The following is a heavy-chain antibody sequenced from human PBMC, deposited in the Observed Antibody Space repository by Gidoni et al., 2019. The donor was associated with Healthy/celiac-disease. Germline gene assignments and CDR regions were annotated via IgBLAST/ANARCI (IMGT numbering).Heavy chain of an antibody. CDR1: GFTFSSYG. V-gene: IGHV3-21*01. D-gene: IGHD1-26*01. J-gene: IGHJ4*02. CDR3: ARDGGGGVGSSFDY. CDR2: ISSSSSYI. Sequence: EVQLVESGGGLVKPGGSLRLSCAASGFTFSSYGMNWVRQAPGKGLEWVSSISSSSSYIYYADSVKGRFTISRDNAKNSRYLQMNSLRAEDTAVYYCARDGGGGVGSSFDYWGQGTLVTVSS.